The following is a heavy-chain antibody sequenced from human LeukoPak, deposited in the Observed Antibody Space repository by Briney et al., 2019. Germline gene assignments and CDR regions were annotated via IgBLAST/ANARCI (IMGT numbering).Heavy chain of an antibody. V-gene: IGHV3-30*18. CDR1: GFTFSSYG. CDR3: AKDGGMTTVTIDGPWDAFDI. J-gene: IGHJ3*02. D-gene: IGHD4-17*01. CDR2: ISYDGSNK. Sequence: GGSLRLSCAASGFTFSSYGMHWVREAPGKGLEWVAVISYDGSNKYYADSVKGRFTISRDNSKNTLYLQMNSLRAEDTAVYYCAKDGGMTTVTIDGPWDAFDIWGQGTMVTVSS.